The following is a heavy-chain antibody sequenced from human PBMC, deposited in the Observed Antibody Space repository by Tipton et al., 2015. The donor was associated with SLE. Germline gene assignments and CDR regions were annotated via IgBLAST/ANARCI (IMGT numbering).Heavy chain of an antibody. Sequence: LRLSCAASGFTFSDYYMSWIRQAPGKGLEWVGSIYYSGSTYYNPSLKSRATISVDTSKNQFSLKLSSVTAADTAVYYCAGMSYPREGYFDYWGQGTLVTVSS. V-gene: IGHV4-38-2*01. J-gene: IGHJ4*02. CDR1: GFTFSDYY. D-gene: IGHD1-26*01. CDR2: IYYSGST. CDR3: AGMSYPREGYFDY.